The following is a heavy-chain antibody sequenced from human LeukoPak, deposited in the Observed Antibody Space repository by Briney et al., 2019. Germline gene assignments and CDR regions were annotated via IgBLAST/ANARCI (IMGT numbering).Heavy chain of an antibody. CDR3: ARVSRWCDWAFEG. Sequence: SETLSLTCTVSGGSISSYYWSWIRQPPGKGLEWIGYIHNSGRPDYNPSLKSRVTISVDTSKNQFSLNLISVTAADTAVYYCARVSRWCDWAFEGWGQGTLVTVSS. CDR1: GGSISSYY. D-gene: IGHD3-16*01. CDR2: IHNSGRP. J-gene: IGHJ4*02. V-gene: IGHV4-59*01.